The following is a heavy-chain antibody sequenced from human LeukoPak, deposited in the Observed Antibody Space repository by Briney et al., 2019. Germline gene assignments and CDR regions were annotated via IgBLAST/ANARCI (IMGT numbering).Heavy chain of an antibody. V-gene: IGHV3-23*01. CDR1: GFTFSSSA. CDR2: ISNNGGYT. CDR3: AKQLGYCSDGSCYFPY. D-gene: IGHD2-15*01. Sequence: GGSLRLSCAASGFTFSSSAMSWVRQAPGKGLEWVSAISNNGGYTYYADSVQGRFTISRDNSKSTLCLQMNSLRAEDTAVYYCAKQLGYCSDGSCYFPYWGQGTLVTVPS. J-gene: IGHJ4*02.